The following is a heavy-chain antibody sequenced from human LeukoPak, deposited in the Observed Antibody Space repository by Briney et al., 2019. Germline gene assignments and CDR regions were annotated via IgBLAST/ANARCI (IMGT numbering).Heavy chain of an antibody. CDR3: ASYSSGYLSLKAGKRLRRAFDI. Sequence: ASVKVSCKASGYTFTSYGISWVRQAPGQGLEWMGWISAYNGNTNYAQKFQGRVTMTRNTSISTAYMELSSLRSEDTAAYYCASYSSGYLSLKAGKRLRRAFDIWGQGTMVTVSS. V-gene: IGHV1-18*01. J-gene: IGHJ3*02. D-gene: IGHD3-22*01. CDR2: ISAYNGNT. CDR1: GYTFTSYG.